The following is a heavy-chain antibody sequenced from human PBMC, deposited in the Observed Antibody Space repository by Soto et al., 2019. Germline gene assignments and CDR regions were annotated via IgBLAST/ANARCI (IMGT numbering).Heavy chain of an antibody. CDR1: GFTFGDYP. J-gene: IGHJ4*02. Sequence: EVQLVESGGGLVKPGQSLRLSCVASGFTFGDYPMSWFRQAPGKGLEWVGFIKSKAYGGTTEYAPSVKGRFTISGDDSKSIVYLQMNSLKTEDTAVYYCTREFSGSGGWGQETLVTVSS. D-gene: IGHD3-10*01. CDR2: IKSKAYGGTT. V-gene: IGHV3-49*05. CDR3: TREFSGSGG.